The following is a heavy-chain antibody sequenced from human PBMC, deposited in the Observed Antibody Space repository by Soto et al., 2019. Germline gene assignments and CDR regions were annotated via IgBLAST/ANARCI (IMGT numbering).Heavy chain of an antibody. CDR3: ARDRRDAYNFDY. D-gene: IGHD1-1*01. J-gene: IGHJ4*02. V-gene: IGHV3-21*01. Sequence: ATGKGLEWVSSISSSTSYIYYADSVKGRFTISRDNAKNSLYLQMNSLRAEDTAVYYCARDRRDAYNFDYWGQGTLVTVSS. CDR2: ISSSTSYI.